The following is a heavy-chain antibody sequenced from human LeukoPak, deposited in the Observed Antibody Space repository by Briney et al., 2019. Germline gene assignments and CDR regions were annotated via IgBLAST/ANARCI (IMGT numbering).Heavy chain of an antibody. J-gene: IGHJ5*02. V-gene: IGHV3-30*03. CDR1: GFTFSSYG. CDR2: ISYDGSNK. CDR3: ARDMAAAGTLGFDP. Sequence: GGSLRLSCAASGFTFSSYGMHWVRQAPGKGLEWVAVISYDGSNKYYADSVKGRFTISRDNSKNTLYLQMNSLRAEDTAVYYCARDMAAAGTLGFDPWGQGTLVTVSS. D-gene: IGHD6-13*01.